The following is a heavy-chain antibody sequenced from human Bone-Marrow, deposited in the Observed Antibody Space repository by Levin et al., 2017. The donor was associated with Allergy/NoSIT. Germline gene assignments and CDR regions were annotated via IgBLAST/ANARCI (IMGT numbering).Heavy chain of an antibody. D-gene: IGHD5-18*01. J-gene: IGHJ4*02. CDR2: ISYDGSNK. CDR1: VFTFSNYG. CDR3: AKDSLGYSYAWGFFDY. Sequence: GGSLRLSCAASVFTFSNYGIHWVRQAPGKGLEWVAVISYDGSNKYYADSVKGRFTISRDNSKNTLYLQMNSLRADDTAVYYCAKDSLGYSYAWGFFDYGGQGTLVTVSS. V-gene: IGHV3-30*18.